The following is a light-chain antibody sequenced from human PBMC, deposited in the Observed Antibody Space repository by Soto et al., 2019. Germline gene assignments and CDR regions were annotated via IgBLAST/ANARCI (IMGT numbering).Light chain of an antibody. CDR2: EVS. CDR3: TSYATSSPYV. Sequence: QSALTQPASVSGSPGQSITIPCAGSSSDVGNYDYVSWYQHHPGKAPKLIIFEVSDRPSGVSNRFSGSKSGNTASLTISGLQVEDEADYYCTSYATSSPYVFGTGTKVTVL. CDR1: SSDVGNYDY. V-gene: IGLV2-14*01. J-gene: IGLJ1*01.